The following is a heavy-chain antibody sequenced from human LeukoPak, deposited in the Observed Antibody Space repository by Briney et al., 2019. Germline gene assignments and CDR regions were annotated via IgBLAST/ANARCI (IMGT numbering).Heavy chain of an antibody. D-gene: IGHD5-24*01. CDR1: GYRFTTYW. CDR3: ARRKGDGYNWTFDY. J-gene: IGHJ4*02. Sequence: GESLKVSCKGSGYRFTTYWIGWVRQMPGKGLGWMGIIYPADSDTRYSPSFQGQVTISVDKSISTAYPQWSSLKASDTAMYYCARRKGDGYNWTFDYWGQGTLVTVSS. CDR2: IYPADSDT. V-gene: IGHV5-51*01.